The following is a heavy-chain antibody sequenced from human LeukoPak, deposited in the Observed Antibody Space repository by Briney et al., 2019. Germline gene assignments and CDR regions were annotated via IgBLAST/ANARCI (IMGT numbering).Heavy chain of an antibody. CDR2: MNPNSANT. J-gene: IGHJ4*02. Sequence: GASVKVSCKASGYTFTNYDINWVRQATGQGLEWMGWMNPNSANTGYAQKLQGRVTMTRNTSISTAYMGLSSLRSEDTAVYYCARVNCSSTSCRSKFLDYWGQGTLVTVSS. V-gene: IGHV1-8*01. CDR1: GYTFTNYD. D-gene: IGHD2-2*01. CDR3: ARVNCSSTSCRSKFLDY.